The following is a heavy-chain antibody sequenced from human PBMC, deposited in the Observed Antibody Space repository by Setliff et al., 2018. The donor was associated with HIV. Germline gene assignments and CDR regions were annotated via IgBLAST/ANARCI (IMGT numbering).Heavy chain of an antibody. D-gene: IGHD3-3*01. Sequence: GASVKVSCKASGGTFSSYAISWVRQAPGQGLEWMGGIIPIFNTANYAQKFQGRVTITADESTSTAYMELSSLRSEDTAVFYCARGGGPTIFGLDPWGQGTLVTVSS. CDR3: ARGGGPTIFGLDP. J-gene: IGHJ5*02. CDR2: IIPIFNTA. V-gene: IGHV1-69*13. CDR1: GGTFSSYA.